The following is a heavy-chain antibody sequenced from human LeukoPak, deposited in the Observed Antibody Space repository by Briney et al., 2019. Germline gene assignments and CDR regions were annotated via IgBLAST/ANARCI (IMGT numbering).Heavy chain of an antibody. D-gene: IGHD6-13*01. CDR3: ARGPSHSSSWYGLDD. V-gene: IGHV3-74*01. J-gene: IGHJ4*02. CDR2: INADGSTT. Sequence: GGSLRLSCAASGFTVSSNYMSWVRQAPGKGLEWVSRINADGSTTTYADSVKGRFAISRDNAKNTLYLQMDSLRAEDTAVYYCARGPSHSSSWYGLDDWGQGALVTVFS. CDR1: GFTVSSNY.